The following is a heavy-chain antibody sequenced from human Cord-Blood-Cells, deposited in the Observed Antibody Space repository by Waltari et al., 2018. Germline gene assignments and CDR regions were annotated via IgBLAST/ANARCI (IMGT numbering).Heavy chain of an antibody. CDR2: IYYSGST. CDR3: ARHGITDGRFDY. CDR1: GGSISSSSYY. Sequence: QLQLQASGPGLVKPSEPLSLPCTVSGGSISSSSYYWGWIRPPPGKGLEWIGSIYYSGSTYYNPSLKSRVTISVDTSKNQFSLKLSSVTAADTAVYYCARHGITDGRFDYWGQGTLVTVSS. J-gene: IGHJ4*02. V-gene: IGHV4-39*07. D-gene: IGHD1-20*01.